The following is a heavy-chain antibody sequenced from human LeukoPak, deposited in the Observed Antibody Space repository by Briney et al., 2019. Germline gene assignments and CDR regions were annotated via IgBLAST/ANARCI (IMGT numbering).Heavy chain of an antibody. CDR2: INPNSGGT. CDR1: GYTFTGYY. Sequence: ASVTVSCKASGYTFTGYYMHWVRQAPGQGLEWMGWINPNSGGTNYAQKFQGRVTVTRDTSTSTVYMELSSLRSEDTAVYYCARDNSVEDTAWWFDPWGQGTLVTVSS. CDR3: ARDNSVEDTAWWFDP. V-gene: IGHV1-2*02. J-gene: IGHJ5*02. D-gene: IGHD4-23*01.